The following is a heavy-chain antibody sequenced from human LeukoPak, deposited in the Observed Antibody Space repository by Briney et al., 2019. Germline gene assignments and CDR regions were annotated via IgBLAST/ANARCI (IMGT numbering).Heavy chain of an antibody. CDR1: VGSLSGYY. CDR3: ARVGAYYYDSSRYQY. J-gene: IGHJ4*02. CDR2: INHSGST. Sequence: ENLSLTRVVYVGSLSGYYWSSIRQPPGKGVEWMGEINHSGSTNYNASLKSRVTISVDKSKNQFYLKLSSVTAEDTAMYYCARVGAYYYDSSRYQYWGQGTLVTVSS. D-gene: IGHD3-22*01. V-gene: IGHV4-34*01.